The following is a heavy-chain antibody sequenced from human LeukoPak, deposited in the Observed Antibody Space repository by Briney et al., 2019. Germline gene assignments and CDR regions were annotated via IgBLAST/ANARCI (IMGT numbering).Heavy chain of an antibody. Sequence: GGSLRLSCAASGFGFGIFAMNWVPQAPGKGLEWVSVIFGNGAGIQYADSVKGRFSISRDNSRNTLSLQMNSLRVDDTAVYYCARGFRSVTTWGYFDYWGQGALVTVSS. CDR3: ARGFRSVTTWGYFDY. D-gene: IGHD4-17*01. J-gene: IGHJ4*02. V-gene: IGHV3-23*01. CDR1: GFGFGIFA. CDR2: IFGNGAGI.